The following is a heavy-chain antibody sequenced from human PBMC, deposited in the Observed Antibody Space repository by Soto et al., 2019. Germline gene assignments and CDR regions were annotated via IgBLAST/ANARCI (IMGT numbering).Heavy chain of an antibody. V-gene: IGHV4-61*01. D-gene: IGHD4-17*01. CDR1: GGSVSSGSYY. CDR2: IYYSGST. Sequence: SETLSLTCTVSGGSVSSGSYYWSWIRQPPGKGLEWIGYIYYSGSTNYNPSLKSRVTISVDTSKNQFSLKLSSVTAADTAVYYCARGYDYGGNAPWFDPWGQGTLVTVSS. J-gene: IGHJ5*02. CDR3: ARGYDYGGNAPWFDP.